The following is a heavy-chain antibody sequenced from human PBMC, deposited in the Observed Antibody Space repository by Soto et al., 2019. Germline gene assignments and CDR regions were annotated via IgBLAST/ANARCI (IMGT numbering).Heavy chain of an antibody. CDR3: ARFNGGTNYFFDY. CDR1: GGSISSYY. CDR2: IYYSGST. J-gene: IGHJ4*02. D-gene: IGHD2-8*01. Sequence: PSETLSLTCTVSGGSISSYYWSWIRQPPGKGLEWIGYIYYSGSTNYNPSLKSRVTISVDTSKNQFSLKLSSVTAADTAVYYCARFNGGTNYFFDYWGQGTLVTVSS. V-gene: IGHV4-59*01.